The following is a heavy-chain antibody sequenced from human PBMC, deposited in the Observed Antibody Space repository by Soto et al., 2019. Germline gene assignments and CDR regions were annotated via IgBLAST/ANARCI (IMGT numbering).Heavy chain of an antibody. CDR3: ARDSGYCSSTSCSHNWFDP. CDR2: IYYSGST. CDR1: GGSISSGGYY. D-gene: IGHD2-2*01. Sequence: SETLSLTCTVSGGSISSGGYYWSWIRQHPGKGLEWIGYIYYSGSTYYNPSLKSRVTISVDTSKNQFSLKLSSVTAADTAVYYCARDSGYCSSTSCSHNWFDPWGQGTLVTV. V-gene: IGHV4-31*03. J-gene: IGHJ5*02.